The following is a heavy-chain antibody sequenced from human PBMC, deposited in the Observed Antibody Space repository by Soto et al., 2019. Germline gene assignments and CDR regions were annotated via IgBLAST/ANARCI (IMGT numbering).Heavy chain of an antibody. V-gene: IGHV3-66*02. CDR3: ARDAGEYCTKGVCYRIDAFDI. J-gene: IGHJ3*02. CDR1: GFTVSSNY. CDR2: IYSGGST. Sequence: GGSLRLSCAASGFTVSSNYMSWVRQAPGKGLGWVSVIYSGGSTYYSDSVKGRFTISRDNSKNTLYLQMNSLRAEDTAVYYCARDAGEYCTKGVCYRIDAFDIWGQGTMVTVSS. D-gene: IGHD2-8*01.